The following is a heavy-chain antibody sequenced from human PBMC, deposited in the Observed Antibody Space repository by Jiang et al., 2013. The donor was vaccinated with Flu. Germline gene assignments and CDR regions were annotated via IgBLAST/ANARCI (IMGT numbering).Heavy chain of an antibody. D-gene: IGHD2-15*01. V-gene: IGHV2-70*11. CDR2: IDWDDDK. J-gene: IGHJ6*04. CDR3: ARDRVVVAATLYYYYGMDV. Sequence: KPTQTLTLTCTFSGFSLSTSGMCVSWIRQPPGKALEWLARIDWDDDKYYSTSLKTRLTISKDTSKNQVVLTMTNMDPVDTATYYCARDRVVVAATLYYYYGMDVWGQRDHGHRLL. CDR1: GFSLSTSGMC.